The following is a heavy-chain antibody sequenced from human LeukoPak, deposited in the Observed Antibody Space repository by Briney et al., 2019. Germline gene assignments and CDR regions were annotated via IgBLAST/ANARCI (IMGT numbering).Heavy chain of an antibody. D-gene: IGHD3-9*01. Sequence: GASVKDSCKASGYTHTSYRISWVRQAPGQGLDWMGWISAYNGNTNYAQKLQGRVTMTTDTSTSTAYMELRSLRSDDTAVYYCARSSPYDILTFDYWGQGTLVTVSS. V-gene: IGHV1-18*01. CDR2: ISAYNGNT. J-gene: IGHJ4*02. CDR3: ARSSPYDILTFDY. CDR1: GYTHTSYR.